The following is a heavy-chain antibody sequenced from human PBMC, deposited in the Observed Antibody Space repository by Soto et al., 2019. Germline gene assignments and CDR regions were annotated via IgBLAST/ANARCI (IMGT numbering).Heavy chain of an antibody. V-gene: IGHV3-21*01. CDR3: ARDSANYYGSGSYSY. Sequence: EVQLVESGGGLVKPGGSLRLSCAASGFTFSSYSMNWVRQAPGKGLELVSSISSSSSYIYYADSVKGRFTISRDNAKNSLYLQMNSLRAEDTAVYYCARDSANYYGSGSYSYWGQGTLVTVSS. CDR2: ISSSSSYI. CDR1: GFTFSSYS. D-gene: IGHD3-10*01. J-gene: IGHJ4*02.